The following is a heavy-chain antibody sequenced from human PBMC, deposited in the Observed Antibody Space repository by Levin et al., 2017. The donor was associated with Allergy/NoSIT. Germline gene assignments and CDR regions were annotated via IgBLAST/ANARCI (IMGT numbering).Heavy chain of an antibody. CDR3: ARDSSSVESQDY. V-gene: IGHV1-46*01. CDR1: GYTFTSYY. J-gene: IGHJ4*02. CDR2: INPSGGST. Sequence: GESLKISCKASGYTFTSYYMHWVRQAPGQGLEWMGIINPSGGSTSYAQKFQGRVTMTRDTSTSTVYMELSSLRSEDTAVYYCARDSSSVESQDYWGQGTLVTVSS. D-gene: IGHD6-13*01.